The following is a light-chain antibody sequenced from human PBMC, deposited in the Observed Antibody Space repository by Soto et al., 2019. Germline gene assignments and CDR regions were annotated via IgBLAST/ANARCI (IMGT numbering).Light chain of an antibody. V-gene: IGKV3-20*01. CDR2: GAS. J-gene: IGKJ1*01. CDR3: QQYISSHLT. Sequence: DIELTQSPGTLSFSPGERATLSGRARQSVSNNYLAWYQQKPAQAPRILIYGASNRATGIPDRFSASGSGTDFTLTISRLEPEDFAVYYCQQYISSHLTFGQGTKVDIK. CDR1: QSVSNNY.